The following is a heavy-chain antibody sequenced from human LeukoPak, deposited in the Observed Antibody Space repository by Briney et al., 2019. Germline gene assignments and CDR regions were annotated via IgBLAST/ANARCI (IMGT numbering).Heavy chain of an antibody. V-gene: IGHV1-18*01. CDR1: GYSFTSYG. J-gene: IGHJ4*02. Sequence: ASVKVSCKASGYSFTSYGISWVRQAPGQGLEWMGWISAYNGNTNYAQKLQGRVTMTTDTSTSTAYMELRSLRSDDTAVYYCARDRCSGGSCAFDYWGQGTLVTVCS. CDR2: ISAYNGNT. D-gene: IGHD2-15*01. CDR3: ARDRCSGGSCAFDY.